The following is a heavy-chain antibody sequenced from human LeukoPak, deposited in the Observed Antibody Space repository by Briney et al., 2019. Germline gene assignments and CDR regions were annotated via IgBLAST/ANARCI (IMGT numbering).Heavy chain of an antibody. V-gene: IGHV1-46*01. J-gene: IGHJ4*02. CDR2: INPSGGST. D-gene: IGHD6-13*01. CDR3: ARRALSSRVSDY. CDR1: VYTFTIYY. Sequence: VASVKVSCKASVYTFTIYYIHWVRQAPGQGLEWMGIINPSGGSTSYAQKFQGRVTMTRDTSTSTVYMELSSLRSEDTAVYYCARRALSSRVSDYWGQGTLVTVSS.